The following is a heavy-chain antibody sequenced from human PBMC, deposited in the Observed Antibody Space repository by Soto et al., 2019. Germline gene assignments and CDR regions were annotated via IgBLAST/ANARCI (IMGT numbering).Heavy chain of an antibody. CDR1: GFTFSDYY. Sequence: GGSLRLSCAASGFTFSDYYMSWIRQAPGKGLEWVSYISSSGSTIYYADSVKGRFTISRDNAKNSLYLQMNSLRAEDTAVYYCARDQGPSMVRGVIVYYFDYWGQGTLVTVSS. D-gene: IGHD3-10*01. CDR3: ARDQGPSMVRGVIVYYFDY. J-gene: IGHJ4*02. V-gene: IGHV3-11*01. CDR2: ISSSGSTI.